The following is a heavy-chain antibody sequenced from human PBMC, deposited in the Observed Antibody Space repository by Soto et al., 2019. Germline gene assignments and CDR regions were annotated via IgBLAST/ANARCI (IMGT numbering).Heavy chain of an antibody. J-gene: IGHJ4*02. V-gene: IGHV4-30-4*01. Sequence: SETLSLTCTVSGGSISSGDYYWSWIRQPPGKGLEWIGYIYYSGSTYYNPSLKSRVTISVDTSKNQFSLKLSSVTAADTAVYYCASRRYSGYDVLFDYWGQGTLVTVSS. CDR2: IYYSGST. D-gene: IGHD5-12*01. CDR3: ASRRYSGYDVLFDY. CDR1: GGSISSGDYY.